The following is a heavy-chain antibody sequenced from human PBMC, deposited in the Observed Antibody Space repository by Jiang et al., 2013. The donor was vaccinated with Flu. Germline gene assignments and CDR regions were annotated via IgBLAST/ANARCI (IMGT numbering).Heavy chain of an antibody. J-gene: IGHJ6*02. D-gene: IGHD3-22*01. CDR3: ARGDRKMIAPGMHHYGMDV. Sequence: KPSETLSLTCTVSGGSVSSDSHYWTWIRQPPGKGLEWIGYIYYSGSTNYNPSLKSRVTMSVDTSKNQFSLKLSSVTTADTAAYYCARGDRKMIAPGMHHYGMDVWGQGTTVTVSS. CDR1: GGSVSSDSHY. V-gene: IGHV4-61*01. CDR2: IYYSGST.